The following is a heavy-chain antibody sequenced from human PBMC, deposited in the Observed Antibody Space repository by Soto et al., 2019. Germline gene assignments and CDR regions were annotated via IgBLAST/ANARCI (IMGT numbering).Heavy chain of an antibody. V-gene: IGHV4-39*01. Sequence: LSLTCNVSGGSITTTNYYWSWVRQPPGKGLEWIANVFYTGDTDNSPSFRSRVTISVDTSKNQFSLKLTSVTAADTAMYYCASLQVPGNFDYWGHGTLVTVSS. J-gene: IGHJ4*01. CDR1: GGSITTTNYY. D-gene: IGHD6-13*01. CDR3: ASLQVPGNFDY. CDR2: VFYTGDT.